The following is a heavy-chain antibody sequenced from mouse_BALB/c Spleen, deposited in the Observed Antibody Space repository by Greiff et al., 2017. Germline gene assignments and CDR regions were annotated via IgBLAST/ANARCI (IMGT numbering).Heavy chain of an antibody. CDR1: GYTFTSYT. CDR3: ARLYRYDGPYYAMDY. D-gene: IGHD2-14*01. V-gene: IGHV1-4*02. CDR2: INPSSGYT. J-gene: IGHJ4*01. Sequence: QVQLQQSAAELARPGASVKMSCKASGYTFTSYTMHWVKQRPGQGLEWIGYINPSSGYTEYNQKFKDKTTLTADKSSSTAYMQLSSLTSEDSAVYDCARLYRYDGPYYAMDYWGQGTSVTVSA.